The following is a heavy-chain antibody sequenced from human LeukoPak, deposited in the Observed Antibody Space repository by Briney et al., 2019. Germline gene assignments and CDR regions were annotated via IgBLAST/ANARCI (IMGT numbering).Heavy chain of an antibody. CDR1: GFTVSNAW. CDR2: IKSKTDGGTT. Sequence: GGSLRLSCAASGFTVSNAWMSWVRQAPGKGLEWVGCIKSKTDGGTTDYAAPVKGRFTISRDDSKNTLYLQMNSLKPEDTAVYYCTTHIVVVTDFDYWGQGTLVTVSS. V-gene: IGHV3-15*01. J-gene: IGHJ4*02. CDR3: TTHIVVVTDFDY. D-gene: IGHD2-21*02.